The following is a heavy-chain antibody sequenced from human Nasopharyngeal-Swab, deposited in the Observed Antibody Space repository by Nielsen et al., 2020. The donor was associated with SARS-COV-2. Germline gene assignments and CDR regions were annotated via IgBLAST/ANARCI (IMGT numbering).Heavy chain of an antibody. CDR3: AGGLLGEFPGGMDV. Sequence: SQTLSLTCAISGDSVSSNSAAWNWIRQSPSRGLEWLGRTYYRSTWYNDYAVSVKSRITINPDTSKNQFSLQLNSVTPEDTAVYYCAGGLLGEFPGGMDVWGQGTTVTVSS. V-gene: IGHV6-1*01. CDR1: GDSVSSNSAA. CDR2: TYYRSTWYN. J-gene: IGHJ6*02. D-gene: IGHD3-16*01.